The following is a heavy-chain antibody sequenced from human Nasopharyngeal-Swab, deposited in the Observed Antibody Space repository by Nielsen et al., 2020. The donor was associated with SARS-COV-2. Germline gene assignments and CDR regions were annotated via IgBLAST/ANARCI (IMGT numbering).Heavy chain of an antibody. V-gene: IGHV1-8*01. CDR2: MNPNSGNT. J-gene: IGHJ6*02. CDR3: ARTGAAAPGVYYGMDV. CDR1: GYTFTSSD. D-gene: IGHD6-13*01. Sequence: ASVKVSCNASGYTFTSSDINWVRQATGQGLEWMGWMNPNSGNTGYAQKFQGRVTMTRNTSISTAYMELSSLRSEDTAVYYCARTGAAAPGVYYGMDVWGQGTTVTVSS.